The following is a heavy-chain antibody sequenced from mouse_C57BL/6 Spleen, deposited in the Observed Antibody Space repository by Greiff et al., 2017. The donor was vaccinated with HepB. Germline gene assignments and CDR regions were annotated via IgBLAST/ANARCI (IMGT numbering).Heavy chain of an antibody. CDR1: GFTFSDYG. Sequence: EVQLQESGGGLVKPGGSLKLSCAASGFTFSDYGMHWVRQAPEKGLEWVAYISSGSSTIYYADTVKGRFTISRDNAKNTLFLQMTSLRSEDTAMYYCARPPHYYGSSYVAYWGQGTLVTVSA. CDR3: ARPPHYYGSSYVAY. J-gene: IGHJ3*01. CDR2: ISSGSSTI. V-gene: IGHV5-17*01. D-gene: IGHD1-1*01.